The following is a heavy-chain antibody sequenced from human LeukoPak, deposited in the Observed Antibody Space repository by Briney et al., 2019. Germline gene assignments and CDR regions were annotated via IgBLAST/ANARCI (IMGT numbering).Heavy chain of an antibody. V-gene: IGHV1-8*01. D-gene: IGHD3-16*01. CDR1: GYTFTSYD. CDR2: MNTNSGNT. Sequence: ASVKVSCKASGYTFTSYDINWVRHATGQGLEWMGWMNTNSGNTGDAQKFQGRVTMTRNTSISTAYMELSSLRSEDTAVYYCASLSRASYYYYGMDVWGQGTTVTVSS. J-gene: IGHJ6*02. CDR3: ASLSRASYYYYGMDV.